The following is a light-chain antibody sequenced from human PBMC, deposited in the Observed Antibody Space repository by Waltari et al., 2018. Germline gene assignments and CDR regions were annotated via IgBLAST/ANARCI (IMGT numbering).Light chain of an antibody. CDR2: GAS. CDR3: QQYGRSPRT. J-gene: IGKJ1*01. V-gene: IGKV3-20*01. CDR1: QDVNSNY. Sequence: EIVLTQSPGTLSLSPGEIASLSCRASQDVNSNYLAWYQQKPGQAPRLLIYGASSRATGIPDRFSGSGSGTDFTLIISRLEPEDFAVYYCQQYGRSPRTFGQGTKVEIK.